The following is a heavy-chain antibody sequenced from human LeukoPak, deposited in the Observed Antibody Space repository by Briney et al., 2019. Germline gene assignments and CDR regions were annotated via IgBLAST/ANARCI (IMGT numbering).Heavy chain of an antibody. CDR3: ARLRGSGTWYYFDY. V-gene: IGHV3-21*01. CDR1: GFTFNPYS. D-gene: IGHD2-15*01. CDR2: IDGISKSI. J-gene: IGHJ4*02. Sequence: GGSLRLSCAACGFTFNPYSMNWVRQAPGKGLEWVSSIDGISKSIHYTESVKGRFTVSRDNAKNSLYLQMNSLRAEDTAVYYCARLRGSGTWYYFDYWGQGTLVTVSS.